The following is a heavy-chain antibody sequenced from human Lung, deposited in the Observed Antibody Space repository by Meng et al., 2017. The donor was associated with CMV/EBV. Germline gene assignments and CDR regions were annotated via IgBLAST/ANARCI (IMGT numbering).Heavy chain of an antibody. CDR1: GYTFNGYN. V-gene: IGHV1-2*02. CDR3: ARLFHTILGTGYYYGMDV. Sequence: ASVKVSCKASGYTFNGYNMHWVRQAPGQGREWMGWINPNSGGTNYAQRFQGRVTLTIDTSISTAYMELSRLKSDDTAVYFCARLFHTILGTGYYYGMDVWGQGTTVTVSS. D-gene: IGHD3/OR15-3a*01. J-gene: IGHJ6*02. CDR2: INPNSGGT.